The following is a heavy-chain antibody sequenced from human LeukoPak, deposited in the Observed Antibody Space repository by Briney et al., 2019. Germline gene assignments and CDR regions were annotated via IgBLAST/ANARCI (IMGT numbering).Heavy chain of an antibody. J-gene: IGHJ4*02. CDR1: GFTFRNYM. D-gene: IGHD3-10*01. V-gene: IGHV3-30*04. CDR3: ARVQGGGFRTADF. CDR2: ILEDGTIQ. Sequence: GGSLRLSCAAPGFTFRNYMMHWVRQAPGKGLDWVAVILEDGTIQHYADSVKGRFTISRDNSRNTVFLQMNSLRGEDTAIYYCARVQGGGFRTADFWGQGTVVTVSS.